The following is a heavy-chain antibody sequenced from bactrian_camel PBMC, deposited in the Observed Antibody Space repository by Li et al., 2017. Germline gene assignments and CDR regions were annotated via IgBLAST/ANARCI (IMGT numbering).Heavy chain of an antibody. Sequence: HVQLVESGGGSVQAGGSLRLSCAASGFTISYYCMGWFRQPLGKEREAVAAIGSAAAGGETYYGDSVNGRFTISQDNTKNTLYLQMNNLLPEDTAAYYCAADYRRGWSCSVGRQDFNNWGQGTQVTVS. CDR3: AADYRRGWSCSVGRQDFNN. CDR1: GFTISYYC. V-gene: IGHV3S1*01. J-gene: IGHJ4*01. D-gene: IGHD1*01. CDR2: IGSAAAGGET.